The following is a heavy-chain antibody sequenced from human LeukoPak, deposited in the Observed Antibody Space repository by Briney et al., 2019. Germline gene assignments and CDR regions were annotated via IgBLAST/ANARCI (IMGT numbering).Heavy chain of an antibody. D-gene: IGHD6-13*01. V-gene: IGHV3-74*01. CDR3: AREYSSSYDYYYGMDV. CDR1: GFTFSSYW. CDR2: INSDGSST. Sequence: PGGSLRLSCAASGFTFSSYWMHGVRQAPGKGLVWVSRINSDGSSTSYADSVKGRFTISRDNAKNTLYLQMNSLRAEDTAVYYCAREYSSSYDYYYGMDVWGQGTTVTVSS. J-gene: IGHJ6*02.